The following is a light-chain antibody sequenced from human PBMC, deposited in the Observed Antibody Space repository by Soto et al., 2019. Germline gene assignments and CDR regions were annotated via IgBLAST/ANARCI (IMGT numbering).Light chain of an antibody. V-gene: IGKV4-1*01. CDR3: QQYHSDPIT. Sequence: DFVMTQSLDSLAVSLGERATINCQPSQSVLSTSNNKNYLAWFQHKPGQPPKLVIYWASVRASGVPDRFSGSGSGTDFTLTISSLQAEDVAVYYCQQYHSDPITFGQGTRLEIK. CDR2: WAS. CDR1: QSVLSTSNNKNY. J-gene: IGKJ5*01.